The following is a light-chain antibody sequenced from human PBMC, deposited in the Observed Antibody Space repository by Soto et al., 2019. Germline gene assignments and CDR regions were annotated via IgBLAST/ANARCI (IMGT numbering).Light chain of an antibody. V-gene: IGKV1-5*01. CDR3: QHYSLYSPWT. Sequence: DIQMTQSPSTLSASVGDRVTITCRASQSISSWLAWYQQKPGKAPKVLIYDASSLEYGVPSRFSGSGSGTEFTLTISSLQPDDSATYYCQHYSLYSPWTFGQGTKVDIK. J-gene: IGKJ1*01. CDR2: DAS. CDR1: QSISSW.